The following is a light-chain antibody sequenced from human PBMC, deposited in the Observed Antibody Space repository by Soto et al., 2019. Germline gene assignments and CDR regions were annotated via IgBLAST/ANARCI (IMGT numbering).Light chain of an antibody. J-gene: IGKJ4*01. CDR2: GAS. Sequence: EIVLTQSPGTLSLSPGERATLSCRASQSVGSTYLAWYQQKPGQAPRLLIFGASSRATGIPDRFSGSGSGTDFTLTISRLEPEDFAVFYRQQYGTLPLTFGGGTKVDIK. V-gene: IGKV3-20*01. CDR3: QQYGTLPLT. CDR1: QSVGSTY.